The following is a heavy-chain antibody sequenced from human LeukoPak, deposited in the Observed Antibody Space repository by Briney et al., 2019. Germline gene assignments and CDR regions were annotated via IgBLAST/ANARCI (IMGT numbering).Heavy chain of an antibody. CDR1: GGSFSGYY. CDR3: ARLGIAAAGRDY. CDR2: INHTGST. D-gene: IGHD6-13*01. Sequence: SETLSLTCAGYGGSFSGYYWSWIRQSPGKGLEWIGEINHTGSTIYNPSLKSRVIMSVDMSSNQFSLKLSSVTAADTAVYYCARLGIAAAGRDYWGQGTLVTVSS. J-gene: IGHJ4*02. V-gene: IGHV4-34*01.